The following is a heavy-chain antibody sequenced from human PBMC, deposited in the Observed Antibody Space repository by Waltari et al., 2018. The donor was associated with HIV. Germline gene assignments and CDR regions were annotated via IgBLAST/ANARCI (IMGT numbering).Heavy chain of an antibody. CDR1: GFTFSGYA. CDR2: IRSKANSYAT. Sequence: EVQLVESGGGLVQPGGPLKLSCAASGFTFSGYAVHWVRQASGKGLEWVGRIRSKANSYATAYAASVKGRFTISRDDSKNTAYLQMNSLKTEDTAVYYCTRDSSGWYEGYWGQGTLVTVSS. D-gene: IGHD6-19*01. J-gene: IGHJ4*02. CDR3: TRDSSGWYEGY. V-gene: IGHV3-73*02.